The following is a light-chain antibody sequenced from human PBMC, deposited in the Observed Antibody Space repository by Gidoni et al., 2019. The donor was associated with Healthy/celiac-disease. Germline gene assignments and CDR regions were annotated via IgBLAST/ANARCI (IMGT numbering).Light chain of an antibody. J-gene: IGKJ4*01. V-gene: IGKV3-20*01. CDR2: GAS. Sequence: IVLTQSPGTLSLSPGERATLSCRASQSVSSSYLSWYKQKPGQAPRLLIYGASSRATGIPDRFSGSGSGTDVTLTISRLEPEDVAVYYCQQYGSSPGTFGGGTKVEIK. CDR1: QSVSSSY. CDR3: QQYGSSPGT.